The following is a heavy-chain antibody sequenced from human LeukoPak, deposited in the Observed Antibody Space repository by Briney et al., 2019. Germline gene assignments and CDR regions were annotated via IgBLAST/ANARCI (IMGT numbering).Heavy chain of an antibody. D-gene: IGHD4-17*01. CDR2: ISGSGGST. CDR1: GFTFSSYA. J-gene: IGHJ2*01. V-gene: IGHV3-23*01. CDR3: AKMIGVTTVDVERYFDL. Sequence: PGGSLRLSCAASGFTFSSYAMSWVRQAPGKGLEWVSAISGSGGSTYYADSVKGRFTISRDNSKNTLYLQMNSLRAEDTAVYYCAKMIGVTTVDVERYFDLWGRGTLVTVSS.